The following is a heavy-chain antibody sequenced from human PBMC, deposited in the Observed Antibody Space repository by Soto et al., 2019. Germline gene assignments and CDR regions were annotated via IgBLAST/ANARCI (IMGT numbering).Heavy chain of an antibody. J-gene: IGHJ6*02. Sequence: QVQLVQSGAEVKKPGSSVKVSCKASGTFRNYAISWVRQAPGQGVEWMGGIIVLFGTPNYAQKFQDRVTINADEATSTAYMELSSLKSDDTAVYYCARNHSSGWSQDPYYHYGLDVWGQGTTVTVSS. D-gene: IGHD6-19*01. CDR2: IIVLFGTP. CDR1: GTFRNYA. CDR3: ARNHSSGWSQDPYYHYGLDV. V-gene: IGHV1-69*01.